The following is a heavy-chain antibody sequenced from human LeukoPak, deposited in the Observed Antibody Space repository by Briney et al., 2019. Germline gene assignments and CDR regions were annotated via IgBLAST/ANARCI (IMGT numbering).Heavy chain of an antibody. CDR3: ARDWSLNSPYYDFWSGYYPAFDY. CDR2: INPNSGGT. D-gene: IGHD3-3*01. J-gene: IGHJ4*02. Sequence: ASVKVSCKTSGYTFTGYYLHWVRQAPGQGLEWMGWINPNSGGTNYAQKFQGRVTMTRDTSISTAYMELSRLRSDDTAVYYCARDWSLNSPYYDFWSGYYPAFDYWGQGTLVTVSS. CDR1: GYTFTGYY. V-gene: IGHV1-2*02.